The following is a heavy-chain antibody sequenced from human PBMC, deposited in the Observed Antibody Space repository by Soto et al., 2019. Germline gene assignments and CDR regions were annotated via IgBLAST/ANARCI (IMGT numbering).Heavy chain of an antibody. CDR1: GGTFSSYA. J-gene: IGHJ5*02. CDR3: ATSSPNLWFGEFAPNWFDP. Sequence: QVQLVQSGAEVKKPGSSVKVSCKASGGTFSSYAIIWVRQAPGQGLEWMGGIIAIFGTANYAQKFQGRVTITADESTSTAYMALSSLRSEDTAVYYCATSSPNLWFGEFAPNWFDPWGQGTLVTVSS. CDR2: IIAIFGTA. V-gene: IGHV1-69*01. D-gene: IGHD3-10*01.